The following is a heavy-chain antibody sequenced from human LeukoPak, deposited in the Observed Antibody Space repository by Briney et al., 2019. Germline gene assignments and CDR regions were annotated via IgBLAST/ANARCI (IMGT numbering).Heavy chain of an antibody. CDR3: ARGSGRLRYFDWPRELDV. CDR1: GYTLTELS. Sequence: ASVKVSCKVSGYTLTELSMHWVRQAPGKGLEWMGGFDPEDGETIYAQKLQGRVTMTTDTSTSTAYMELRSLRSDDTAVYYCARGSGRLRYFDWPRELDVWGQGTTVTVSS. CDR2: FDPEDGET. V-gene: IGHV1-24*01. D-gene: IGHD3-9*01. J-gene: IGHJ6*02.